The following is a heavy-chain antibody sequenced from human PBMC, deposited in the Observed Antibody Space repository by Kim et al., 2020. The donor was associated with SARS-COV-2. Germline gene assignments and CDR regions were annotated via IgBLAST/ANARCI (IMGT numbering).Heavy chain of an antibody. CDR2: ISGSGGST. Sequence: GGSLRLSCAASGFTFSSYAMSWVRQAPGKGLGWVSAISGSGGSTYYADSVKGRFTISRDNSKNTLYLQMNSLRAEDTAVYYCAKARVSWEVIPNWYFDLWGRGTLVTVSS. V-gene: IGHV3-23*01. CDR1: GFTFSSYA. J-gene: IGHJ2*01. D-gene: IGHD3-22*01. CDR3: AKARVSWEVIPNWYFDL.